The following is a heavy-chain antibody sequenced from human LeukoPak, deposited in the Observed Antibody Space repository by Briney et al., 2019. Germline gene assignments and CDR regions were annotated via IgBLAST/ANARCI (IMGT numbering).Heavy chain of an antibody. V-gene: IGHV1-2*02. CDR2: INPNSGGT. CDR3: AREYYDFWSGYSGDDAFDI. Sequence: ASVKVSCKASGYTFTGYYMHWVRQAPGQGLEWMGWINPNSGGTNYAQKFQGRVTMIRDTSISTAYMELSRLRSEDTAVYYCAREYYDFWSGYSGDDAFDIWGQGTMVTVSS. CDR1: GYTFTGYY. J-gene: IGHJ3*02. D-gene: IGHD3-3*01.